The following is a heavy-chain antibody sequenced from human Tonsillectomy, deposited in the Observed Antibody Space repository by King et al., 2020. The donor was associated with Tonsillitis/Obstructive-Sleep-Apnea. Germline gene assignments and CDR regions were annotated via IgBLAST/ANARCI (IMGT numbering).Heavy chain of an antibody. CDR1: GFSLTSKEVG. CDR2: IYWDDDK. Sequence: TLKESGPTLVKPTQTLTLTCTVSGFSLTSKEVGVAWIRQPPGKALEWLALIYWDDDKRYSPSLKTRLTITKDTSKNQVVLTMTNMDPVDTATYYCAHRPPGGYSLGCGVYFDSWGQGSLVTVSS. J-gene: IGHJ4*02. D-gene: IGHD5-12*01. V-gene: IGHV2-5*02. CDR3: AHRPPGGYSLGCGVYFDS.